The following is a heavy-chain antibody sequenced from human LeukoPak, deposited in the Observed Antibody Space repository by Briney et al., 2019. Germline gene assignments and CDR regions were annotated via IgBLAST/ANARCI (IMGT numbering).Heavy chain of an antibody. CDR3: ATYTSGLLPDYYFDY. J-gene: IGHJ4*02. V-gene: IGHV4-30-2*01. CDR1: GGSISSGGYY. Sequence: SETLSLTCTVSGGSISSGGYYWIWIPQPPGKGLECIGYIYHSGSTYYNPSLKSRVTISVDRSKNQFSLKLSSVTAADTAVYYRATYTSGLLPDYYFDYWGQGTLVTVSS. CDR2: IYHSGST. D-gene: IGHD1-14*01.